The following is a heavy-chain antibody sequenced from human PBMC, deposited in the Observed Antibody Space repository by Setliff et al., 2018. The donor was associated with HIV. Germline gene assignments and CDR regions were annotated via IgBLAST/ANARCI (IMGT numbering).Heavy chain of an antibody. CDR1: GASMTSHY. J-gene: IGHJ4*02. V-gene: IGHV4-59*11. Sequence: SETLSLTCSVAGASMTSHYLTWIRQPRGMGLEWIGNIYGSGTTKYNPSLRSRVTISVDKSKNQLSLSLDSVTAADTAVYYCATDPKGDGWAYFDFWGQGTLVTVSS. D-gene: IGHD6-19*01. CDR2: IYGSGTT. CDR3: ATDPKGDGWAYFDF.